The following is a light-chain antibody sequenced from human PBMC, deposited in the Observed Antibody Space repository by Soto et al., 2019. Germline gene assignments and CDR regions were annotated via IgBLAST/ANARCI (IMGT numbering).Light chain of an antibody. CDR2: SAS. J-gene: IGKJ4*01. Sequence: IVMTQSPATLSVSPGESATLSCRASQSVGSNLAWYQQKPGQTPRVLIYSASTRATGIPARFSGSGSGTEFTLTSGSLYSEDVAVYFCQQYNDWPPLIFGGGSKVEF. V-gene: IGKV3-15*01. CDR3: QQYNDWPPLI. CDR1: QSVGSN.